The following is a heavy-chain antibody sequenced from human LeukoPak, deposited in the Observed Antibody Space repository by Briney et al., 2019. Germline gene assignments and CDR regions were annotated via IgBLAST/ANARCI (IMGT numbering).Heavy chain of an antibody. D-gene: IGHD3/OR15-3a*01. V-gene: IGHV4-30-2*01. J-gene: IGHJ4*02. CDR1: GGSISSGANY. CDR2: ISHSESA. CDR3: ARDADLRRFDY. Sequence: PSETLSLTCTVSGGSISSGANYWSRIRQPPGRGLEWIGYISHSESAYYSPSLESQITISVDRSKNQFSLKLKSVTAADTAVYYCARDADLRRFDYWGQGTLVTVSS.